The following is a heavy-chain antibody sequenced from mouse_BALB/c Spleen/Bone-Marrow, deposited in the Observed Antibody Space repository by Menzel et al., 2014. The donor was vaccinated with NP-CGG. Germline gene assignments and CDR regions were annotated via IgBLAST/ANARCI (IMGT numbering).Heavy chain of an antibody. V-gene: IGHV5-12*02. CDR2: ISNGGVNT. CDR1: GFTFSDYY. CDR3: ARHPYGNYGWFAY. J-gene: IGHJ3*01. Sequence: EVKLQESGGGLVQPGGSLKLSCATSGFTFSDYYMYWARQTPEKRLEWVAFISNGGVNTYYPDTVKGRFTISRDNAKNTLYLQMSRLKSEDTAMYYCARHPYGNYGWFAYWGQGTLVTVSA. D-gene: IGHD2-10*02.